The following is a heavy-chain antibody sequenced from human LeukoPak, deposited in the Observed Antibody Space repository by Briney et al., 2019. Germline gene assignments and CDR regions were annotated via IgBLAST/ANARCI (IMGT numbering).Heavy chain of an antibody. Sequence: SETLSLTCTVSGGSISSHYWSWIRQPPGKGLEWIGYIYYSGSTNYNPSLKSRVTISVDTSKNQFSLKLSSVTAADTAVYYCARKVPYYYDSSGYSGNYMDVWGKGTTVTVSS. CDR3: ARKVPYYYDSSGYSGNYMDV. D-gene: IGHD3-22*01. CDR2: IYYSGST. V-gene: IGHV4-59*11. CDR1: GGSISSHY. J-gene: IGHJ6*03.